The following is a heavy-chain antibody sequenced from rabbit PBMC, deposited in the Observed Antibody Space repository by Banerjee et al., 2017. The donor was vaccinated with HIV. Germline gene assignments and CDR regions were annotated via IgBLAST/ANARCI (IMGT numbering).Heavy chain of an antibody. CDR3: ARGGYGGDSGATGL. J-gene: IGHJ4*01. V-gene: IGHV1S40*01. CDR2: IYPPSGST. Sequence: QSLEESGGDLVKPGASLTLTCTASGFSFSSGYYMCWVRQAPGKGLEWIACIYPPSGSTYYASWAKGRFTISKTSSTTVTLQMTSLTAADTATYFCARGGYGGDSGATGLWGPGTLVTVS. CDR1: GFSFSSGYY. D-gene: IGHD4-2*01.